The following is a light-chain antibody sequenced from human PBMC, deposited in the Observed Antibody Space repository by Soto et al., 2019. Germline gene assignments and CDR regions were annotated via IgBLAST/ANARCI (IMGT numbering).Light chain of an antibody. V-gene: IGLV7-46*01. CDR3: LLSYRGDYV. Sequence: QAVVTQEPSLTVSPGGKVILTCGSTTGPVTTGHYPYWFQQKPGQAPRPLVYDTANICSWTPVRFSGSLVGGKAALTLSGAQPEDEAEYYCLLSYRGDYVFGPGTKVTVL. CDR1: TGPVTTGHY. J-gene: IGLJ1*01. CDR2: DTA.